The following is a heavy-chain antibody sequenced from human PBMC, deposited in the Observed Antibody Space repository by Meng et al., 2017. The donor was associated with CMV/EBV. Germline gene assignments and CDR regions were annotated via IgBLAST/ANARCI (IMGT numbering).Heavy chain of an antibody. D-gene: IGHD3-16*01. V-gene: IGHV4-34*01. CDR2: INHSRST. CDR1: GRSFSGYY. CDR3: ARGGLRQGYYYYGMDV. J-gene: IGHJ6*02. Sequence: GRSFSGYYWSLISQPPGKGLEWIGEINHSRSTNYNPSLKSRVTISVDTSKSQFSLKLSSVTAADTAVYYCARGGLRQGYYYYGMDVWGQGTTVTVSS.